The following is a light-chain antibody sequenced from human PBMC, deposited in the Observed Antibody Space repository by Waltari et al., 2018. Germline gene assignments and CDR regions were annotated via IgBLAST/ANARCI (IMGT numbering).Light chain of an antibody. CDR1: QSISSH. Sequence: DIVLTQSPATLSLSPGERATLSCRASQSISSHLAWYQQKPGQAPRLLVFDASNRATGIPARFSGAGSGTDFTLSITTLEPEDFAVYYCQHRSDWPWTFGQGTKVEFK. J-gene: IGKJ1*01. CDR2: DAS. CDR3: QHRSDWPWT. V-gene: IGKV3-11*01.